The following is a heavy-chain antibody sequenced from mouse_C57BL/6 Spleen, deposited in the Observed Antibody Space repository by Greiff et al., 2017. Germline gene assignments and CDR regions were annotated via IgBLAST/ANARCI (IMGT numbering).Heavy chain of an antibody. CDR2: IHPNSGST. CDR1: GYTFTSYW. Sequence: VRLQQPGAELVKPGASVKLSCKASGYTFTSYWMHWVKQRPGQGLEWIGMIHPNSGSTNYNEKFKSKATLTVDKSSSTAYMQLSSLTSEDSAVYYCAPQIYYSYYFDYWGQGTTLTVSS. CDR3: APQIYYSYYFDY. V-gene: IGHV1-64*01. J-gene: IGHJ2*01. D-gene: IGHD1-1*01.